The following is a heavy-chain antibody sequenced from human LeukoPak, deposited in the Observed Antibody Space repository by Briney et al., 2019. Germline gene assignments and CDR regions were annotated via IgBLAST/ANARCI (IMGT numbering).Heavy chain of an antibody. Sequence: GGSLRLSCAASGVTFDDYGMSWVRQAPGKGLEWGSGINWNGGSTGYAESVKRRFTIYRDNAKNSLYLQMNSLRVEDTALYYCARVQRELMWYYFDYWGQGTLVTVSS. CDR3: ARVQRELMWYYFDY. CDR2: INWNGGST. D-gene: IGHD1-1*01. V-gene: IGHV3-20*04. CDR1: GVTFDDYG. J-gene: IGHJ4*02.